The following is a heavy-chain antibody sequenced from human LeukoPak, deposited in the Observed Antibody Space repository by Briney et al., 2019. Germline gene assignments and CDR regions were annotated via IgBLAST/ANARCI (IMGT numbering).Heavy chain of an antibody. CDR2: IYSGGST. V-gene: IGHV3-53*01. D-gene: IGHD3-22*01. Sequence: TGGSLRLSCAASGFTVSSNYMSWVRQAPGKGLEWVSVIYSGGSTYYADSVKGRFTISRDNSKNTLYLQMNSLRAEDTAVYYCARERWDYYDSSGYCNDWGQGTLVTVSS. J-gene: IGHJ4*02. CDR3: ARERWDYYDSSGYCND. CDR1: GFTVSSNY.